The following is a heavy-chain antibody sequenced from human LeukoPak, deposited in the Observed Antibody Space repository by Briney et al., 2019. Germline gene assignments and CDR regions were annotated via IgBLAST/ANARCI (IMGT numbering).Heavy chain of an antibody. D-gene: IGHD3-9*01. V-gene: IGHV4-59*08. CDR2: IHYSGST. Sequence: PSGTLSLTCTVSGASISSYSWSWIRQPPGKGLEWIGYIHYSGSTNYNPSLKSRVTISVDTSKNQFSLKLSYVTAADTAVYYCARTVFLAGWHFDFWGQGTLVTVSS. CDR1: GASISSYS. J-gene: IGHJ4*02. CDR3: ARTVFLAGWHFDF.